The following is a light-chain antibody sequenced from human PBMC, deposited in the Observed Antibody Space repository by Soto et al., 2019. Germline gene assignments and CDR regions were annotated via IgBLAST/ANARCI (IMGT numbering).Light chain of an antibody. CDR2: TNN. J-gene: IGLJ3*02. Sequence: QSVLTQPPSVSGTPGQRVTISCFGSSSNIGKNTVNWYQQLPGTAPKLLIYTNNQRPSGVPDRFFGSKSGTSASLAISGLQSEDEADYYCATWDDRLTGWVFGGGTKLTVL. V-gene: IGLV1-44*01. CDR1: SSNIGKNT. CDR3: ATWDDRLTGWV.